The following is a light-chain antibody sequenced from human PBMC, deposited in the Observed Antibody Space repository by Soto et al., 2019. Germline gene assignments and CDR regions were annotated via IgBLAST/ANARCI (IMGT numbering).Light chain of an antibody. V-gene: IGLV1-47*01. CDR2: RNN. Sequence: QSVLTQPPSASGTPGQRVTISCSGSRSNIGSNYVYWYEQLQGTAPKLLIYRNNQRPSGVPDRFSGSKSGTSASLAISGLRSEDEADYYCAAWDDSLSGHVVFGGGTKLTVL. CDR3: AAWDDSLSGHVV. CDR1: RSNIGSNY. J-gene: IGLJ2*01.